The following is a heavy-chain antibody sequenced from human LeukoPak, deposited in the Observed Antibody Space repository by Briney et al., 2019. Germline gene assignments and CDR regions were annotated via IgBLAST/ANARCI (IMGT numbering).Heavy chain of an antibody. CDR3: ARGGEVVIQPDFDY. CDR2: INPNSGGT. Sequence: ASVKVSCKASGYTFTSYGISWVRQAPGQGLEWMGWINPNSGGTNYAQKFQGRVTMTRDTSISTAYMELSRLRSDDTAVYYCARGGEVVIQPDFDYWGQGTLVTVSS. CDR1: GYTFTSYG. J-gene: IGHJ4*02. D-gene: IGHD3-22*01. V-gene: IGHV1-2*02.